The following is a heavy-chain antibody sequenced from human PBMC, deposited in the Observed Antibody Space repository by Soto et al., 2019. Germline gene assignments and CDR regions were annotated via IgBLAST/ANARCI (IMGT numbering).Heavy chain of an antibody. CDR2: VTVTGETT. J-gene: IGHJ6*02. CDR3: ARRPGTTAMDV. D-gene: IGHD1-1*01. V-gene: IGHV3-23*01. CDR1: GFNFNNFA. Sequence: GGSLRLSCAASGFNFNNFAFKWVRQAPGRGLEWVSTVTVTGETTYYADSVRGRFTISRDNSRSTLFLQMNSLRAEDTAGYYCARRPGTTAMDVWGQGTTVPVSS.